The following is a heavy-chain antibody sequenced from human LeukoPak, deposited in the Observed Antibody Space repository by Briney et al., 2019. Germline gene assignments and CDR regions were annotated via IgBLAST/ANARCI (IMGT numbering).Heavy chain of an antibody. J-gene: IGHJ3*02. CDR1: GFIFSNYY. CDR2: ISADAATV. CDR3: ARNFYETTGFYYDAFDI. Sequence: GGSLRLSCTASGFIFSNYYMTWVRQAPGKGLEWISYISADAATVKYAESVEGRFTVSRDNTQSSIYLQMSSLRVDDTAVYYCARNFYETTGFYYDAFDIWGQGTAVTVSS. V-gene: IGHV3-11*04. D-gene: IGHD3-22*01.